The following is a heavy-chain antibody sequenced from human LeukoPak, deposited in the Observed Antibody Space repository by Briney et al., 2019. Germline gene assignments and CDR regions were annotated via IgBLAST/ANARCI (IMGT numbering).Heavy chain of an antibody. CDR3: ARGLSSSWYGLNV. V-gene: IGHV4-34*01. D-gene: IGHD6-13*01. Sequence: PSETLSLTCAVYSGSFSGYYWSWIRQPPGKGLEWIGEINHSGSTNYNPSLKSRVTISVDTSKNQFSLKLSSVTAADTAVYYCARGLSSSWYGLNVWGQGTTVTVSS. J-gene: IGHJ6*02. CDR2: INHSGST. CDR1: SGSFSGYY.